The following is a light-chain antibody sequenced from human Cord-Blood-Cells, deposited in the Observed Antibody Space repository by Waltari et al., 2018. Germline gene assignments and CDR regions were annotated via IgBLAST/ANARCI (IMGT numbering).Light chain of an antibody. Sequence: DIVMTQSPDYLAVSLGERATINCKSRQSVLYSSNNKNYLAWYQQKPGQPPKLLIYWASTRESGVPDRFSGSGSGTDFTLTISSLQAEDVAVYYCQQYYSTHTFGQGTKLEIK. CDR2: WAS. J-gene: IGKJ2*01. CDR1: QSVLYSSNNKNY. V-gene: IGKV4-1*01. CDR3: QQYYSTHT.